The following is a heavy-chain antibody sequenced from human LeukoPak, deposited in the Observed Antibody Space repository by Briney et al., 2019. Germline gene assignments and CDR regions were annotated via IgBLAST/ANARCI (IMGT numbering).Heavy chain of an antibody. V-gene: IGHV3-7*01. Sequence: GGSLRLSCAASGFTFSSYEMNWVRQAPGKGLEWVANIKQDGSEKYYVDSVKGRFTISRDNSKNTLYLQMNSLRAEDTAVYYCARDRGDGLSGGAFDIWGQGTMVTVSS. CDR1: GFTFSSYE. CDR2: IKQDGSEK. J-gene: IGHJ3*02. D-gene: IGHD5-24*01. CDR3: ARDRGDGLSGGAFDI.